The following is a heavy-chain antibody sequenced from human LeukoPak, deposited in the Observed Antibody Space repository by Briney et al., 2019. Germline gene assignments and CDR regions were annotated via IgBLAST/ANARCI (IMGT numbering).Heavy chain of an antibody. CDR1: GGTFSSYA. V-gene: IGHV1-69*13. CDR3: ASRGHDYSNYNWFDP. CDR2: IIPIFGTA. Sequence: SVKVPCKASGGTFSSYAISWVRQAPGQGLEWMGGIIPIFGTANYAQKFQGRVTITADESTSTAYMELSSLRSEDTAVYYCASRGHDYSNYNWFDPWGQGTLVTVSS. D-gene: IGHD4-11*01. J-gene: IGHJ5*02.